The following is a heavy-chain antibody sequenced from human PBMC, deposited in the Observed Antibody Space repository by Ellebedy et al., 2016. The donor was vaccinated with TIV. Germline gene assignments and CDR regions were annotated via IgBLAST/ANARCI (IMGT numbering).Heavy chain of an antibody. CDR3: ARVDRGLAFDI. CDR2: IYSAGST. D-gene: IGHD3-16*01. Sequence: GESLKISCAASGFTVSSNYMSWVRQAPGKGLEWVSIIYSAGSTYYADSVKGRFTISRDNSKRTVYLQMNSLRAEDTAVYYWARVDRGLAFDIWGQGTMVTVSS. J-gene: IGHJ3*02. CDR1: GFTVSSNY. V-gene: IGHV3-53*01.